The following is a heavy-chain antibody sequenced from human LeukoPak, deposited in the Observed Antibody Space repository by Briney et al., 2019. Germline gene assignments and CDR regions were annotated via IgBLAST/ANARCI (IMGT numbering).Heavy chain of an antibody. CDR3: ARHVPKSRWLFDC. CDR2: IYTSGST. J-gene: IGHJ4*02. Sequence: SETLSLTCTVSGGSISSGSYYWSWIRQPAGKGLEWIGRIYTSGSTNYNPSLKSRVTISVDTSKNQFSLKLSSVTAADTAVYYCARHVPKSRWLFDCWGQGTLVTVSS. D-gene: IGHD6-19*01. V-gene: IGHV4-61*02. CDR1: GGSISSGSYY.